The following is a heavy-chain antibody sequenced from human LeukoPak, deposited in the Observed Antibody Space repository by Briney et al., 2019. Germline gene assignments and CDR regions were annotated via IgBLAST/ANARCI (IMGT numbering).Heavy chain of an antibody. V-gene: IGHV3-73*01. J-gene: IGHJ4*02. D-gene: IGHD1-26*01. Sequence: GGSLRLSCAASGFTFSGSAMHWVRQASGKGLEWVGRIRSKANSYATAYAASVKGRFTISRDDSKNTAYLQMNSLKTEDTAVYYCTRPASGGSYYEKSWGQGTLVTVSS. CDR1: GFTFSGSA. CDR2: IRSKANSYAT. CDR3: TRPASGGSYYEKS.